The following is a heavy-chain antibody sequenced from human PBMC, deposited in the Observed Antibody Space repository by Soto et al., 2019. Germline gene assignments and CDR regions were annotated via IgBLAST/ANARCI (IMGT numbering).Heavy chain of an antibody. CDR3: ARAPTISWSYYNGVYYFDY. D-gene: IGHD3-10*01. CDR2: INPESGGR. J-gene: IGHJ4*02. CDR1: GYTFTGYY. V-gene: IGHV1-2*02. Sequence: ASVKVSCKASGYTFTGYYVHWVRQAPGQGLEWMGYINPESGGRSHVEKFEGRVTMTRDTSISAAYMELSRLTSDDTAVYFCARAPTISWSYYNGVYYFDYWGQGTLVTVSS.